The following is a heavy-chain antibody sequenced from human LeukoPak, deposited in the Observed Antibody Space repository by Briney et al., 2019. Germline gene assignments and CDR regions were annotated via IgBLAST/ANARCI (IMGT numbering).Heavy chain of an antibody. Sequence: KTSQTLSLTCTVSGGSISSGSYYWSWIRQPAGKGLEWIGRIYTSGSTNYNPSLKSRVTISVDTSNNQFSLKLSSVTAADTAVYYCASGHADIVVVVAATPPAYWGQGTLVTVSS. J-gene: IGHJ4*02. CDR3: ASGHADIVVVVAATPPAY. CDR2: IYTSGST. V-gene: IGHV4-61*02. CDR1: GGSISSGSYY. D-gene: IGHD2-15*01.